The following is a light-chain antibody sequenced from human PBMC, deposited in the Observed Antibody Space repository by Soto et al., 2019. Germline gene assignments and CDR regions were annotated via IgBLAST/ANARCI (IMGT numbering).Light chain of an antibody. J-gene: IGKJ2*01. CDR2: DAS. V-gene: IGKV3-11*01. CDR1: QSVSSY. Sequence: EIVLTQSPATLSLSPGERATLSCRASQSVSSYLAWYQQKPGQAPRLLIYDASNRATGIPARFSGSGSGTDFTRTISSLEPEDFAVYYCPQRSNWPPYTFGQGTKLETK. CDR3: PQRSNWPPYT.